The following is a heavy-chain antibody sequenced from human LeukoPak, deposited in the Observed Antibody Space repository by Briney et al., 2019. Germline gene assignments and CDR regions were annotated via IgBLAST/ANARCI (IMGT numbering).Heavy chain of an antibody. CDR1: GFTFSDYY. D-gene: IGHD3-9*01. Sequence: PGGSLRLSCAACGFTFSDYYMSWIRQGPGKGLEWASYISSSSSYTNYADSVKGRFTISRDNAKNSLYLQMNSLRAEDTAVYYCARDRYDILTGYYDVWYFDYWGQGTLVIVSS. CDR3: ARDRYDILTGYYDVWYFDY. V-gene: IGHV3-11*05. CDR2: ISSSSSYT. J-gene: IGHJ4*02.